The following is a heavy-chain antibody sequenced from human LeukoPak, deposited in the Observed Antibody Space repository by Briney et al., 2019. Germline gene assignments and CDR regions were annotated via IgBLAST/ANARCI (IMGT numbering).Heavy chain of an antibody. D-gene: IGHD2-8*02. V-gene: IGHV3-9*01. Sequence: GRSLRLSCAASGFTFDDYAMHWVRQAPGKGLEWVSGISWNSGSIGYADSVKGRFTISRDNAKNSLYLQMNSLRAEDTAVYYCARDSGGVFDYWGQGTLVTVSS. CDR3: ARDSGGVFDY. J-gene: IGHJ4*02. CDR1: GFTFDDYA. CDR2: ISWNSGSI.